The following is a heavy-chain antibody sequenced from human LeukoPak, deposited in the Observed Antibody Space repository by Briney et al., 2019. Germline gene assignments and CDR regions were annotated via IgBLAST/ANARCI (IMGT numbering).Heavy chain of an antibody. D-gene: IGHD3-3*01. CDR2: IRSKANSYAT. CDR3: TNSYSDFWIDY. J-gene: IGHJ4*02. Sequence: GGSLKLSCAASGFTFSGSAMHWVRQASGKGLEWVGRIRSKANSYATAYTSSVKGRFTISRDDSKNTVYLQVNSLKTEDTAVYYCTNSYSDFWIDYWGQGTLDTVSS. CDR1: GFTFSGSA. V-gene: IGHV3-73*01.